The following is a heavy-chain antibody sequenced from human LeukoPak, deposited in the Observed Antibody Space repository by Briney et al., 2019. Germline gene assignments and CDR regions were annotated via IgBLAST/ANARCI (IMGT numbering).Heavy chain of an antibody. CDR2: IWFDGSNK. V-gene: IGHV3-33*01. Sequence: PGGSLRLSCAASGFIFSNDAMHWVRPAPGKGLEWVAFIWFDGSNKHYADSVKGRFTISRDNSEDTLYLQMNSLRAEDTAVYYCVRDPSGSGFAFDSWGQGALVTVSS. CDR3: VRDPSGSGFAFDS. D-gene: IGHD1-1*01. J-gene: IGHJ4*02. CDR1: GFIFSNDA.